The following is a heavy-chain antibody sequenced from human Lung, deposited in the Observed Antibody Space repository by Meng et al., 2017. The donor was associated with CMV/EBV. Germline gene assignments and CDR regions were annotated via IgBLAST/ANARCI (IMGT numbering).Heavy chain of an antibody. D-gene: IGHD3-10*01. CDR2: IIPMFGTK. CDR3: ARESFQSGCFDY. V-gene: IGHV1-69*05. Sequence: SXXVSCKASGGTFSSYAISWVRQAPGQGLEWMGGIIPMFGTKSYAQKFQGRVTIPTDESKSTAYMELSSLRSEDTAVYYCARESFQSGCFDYWGQGTLVTVSS. J-gene: IGHJ4*02. CDR1: GGTFSSYA.